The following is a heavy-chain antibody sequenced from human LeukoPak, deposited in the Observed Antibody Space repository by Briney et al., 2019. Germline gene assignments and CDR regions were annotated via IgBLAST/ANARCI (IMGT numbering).Heavy chain of an antibody. Sequence: GGSLRLSWEASGFTFSSYGMHWVRQAPGKGREWVAVIAYEGGNKYYADSLKGGFTNSRDNSKNTLYMQMDSLTSEDTAVYYCAKVIGQQMWLDYWGQGTLVTVSS. D-gene: IGHD6-13*01. CDR3: AKVIGQQMWLDY. CDR2: IAYEGGNK. J-gene: IGHJ4*02. V-gene: IGHV3-30*18. CDR1: GFTFSSYG.